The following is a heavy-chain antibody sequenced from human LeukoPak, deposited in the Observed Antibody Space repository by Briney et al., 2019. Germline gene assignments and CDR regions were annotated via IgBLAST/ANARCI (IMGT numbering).Heavy chain of an antibody. D-gene: IGHD1-14*01. CDR3: ARGLGRWFDP. CDR1: GGSFSGYY. CDR2: INHSGST. J-gene: IGHJ5*01. V-gene: IGHV4-34*01. Sequence: SETLSLTCAVYGGSFSGYYWSWIRQPPGKGLEWIGEINHSGSTNYNPSLKSRVTISVDTSKNQFSLKLSSVTAADTAVYYCARGLGRWFDPWGQGTTVTVSS.